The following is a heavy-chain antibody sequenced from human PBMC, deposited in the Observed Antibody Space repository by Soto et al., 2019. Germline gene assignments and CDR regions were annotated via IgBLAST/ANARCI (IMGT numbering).Heavy chain of an antibody. CDR1: GGTFSSYA. J-gene: IGHJ5*02. V-gene: IGHV1-69*13. Sequence: SVKVSCKASGGTFSSYAISWVRQAPGQGLEWMGGIIPIFGTANYAQKFQGRVTITADESTSTAYMELSSLRSEDTAVYYCARAVRLGYCSGGSCYPHNWFDPWGQGTLVTVSS. D-gene: IGHD2-15*01. CDR2: IIPIFGTA. CDR3: ARAVRLGYCSGGSCYPHNWFDP.